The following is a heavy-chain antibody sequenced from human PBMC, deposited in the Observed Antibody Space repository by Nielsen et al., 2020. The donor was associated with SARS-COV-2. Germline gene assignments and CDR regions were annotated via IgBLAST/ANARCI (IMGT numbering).Heavy chain of an antibody. CDR3: ARDPPLSVGGDKSGEIYYYYMDV. V-gene: IGHV3-11*06. CDR1: GFTFSDYY. CDR2: ISSSSSYT. Sequence: GESLKISCAASGFTFSDYYMSWIRQAPGKGLEWVSYISSSSSYTNYADSVKGRFTISRDNAKNSLYLQMNSLRAEDTAVYYCARDPPLSVGGDKSGEIYYYYMDVWGKGTTVTVSS. D-gene: IGHD3-10*01. J-gene: IGHJ6*03.